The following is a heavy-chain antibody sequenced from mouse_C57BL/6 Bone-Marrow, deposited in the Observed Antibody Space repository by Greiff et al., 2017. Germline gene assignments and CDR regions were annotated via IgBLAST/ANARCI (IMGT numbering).Heavy chain of an antibody. CDR3: ASEGYGYHFAY. V-gene: IGHV14-2*01. J-gene: IGHJ3*01. Sequence: EVQLQQSGAELVKPGASVKLSCTASGFNITDYYMHWVKQRTEQGLEWIGRIDPEDGETKYAPKFPGKATITADTSSNTAYLQLSSLTSEDTAVYYCASEGYGYHFAYWGQGTLVTVSA. D-gene: IGHD2-2*01. CDR2: IDPEDGET. CDR1: GFNITDYY.